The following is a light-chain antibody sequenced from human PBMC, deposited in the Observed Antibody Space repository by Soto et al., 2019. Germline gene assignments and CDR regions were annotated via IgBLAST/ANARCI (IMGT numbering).Light chain of an antibody. CDR2: KAS. CDR3: QQYKRYPLT. Sequence: DIQMTQSPSTLSASVGDRVTITCRARQSISSWLAWYQHKPGKAPNLLIYKASSLESGVPSRFSGGGSGTEFTLTVCSLQPEGFATYYCQQYKRYPLTFGGGTKVEIK. J-gene: IGKJ4*01. CDR1: QSISSW. V-gene: IGKV1-5*03.